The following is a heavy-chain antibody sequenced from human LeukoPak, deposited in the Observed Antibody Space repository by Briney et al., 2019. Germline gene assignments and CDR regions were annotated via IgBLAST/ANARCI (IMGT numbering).Heavy chain of an antibody. V-gene: IGHV3-23*01. Sequence: GGSLRLSCAASGFTFSSYAMSWVRQAPGKVLEWVSAISGSGGSTYYADSVKGRFTISRDNFKTTLYLQMNSLRAEDTAVYYCXKEGGSSLARYYYYMDVWGKGATVTVSS. CDR2: ISGSGGST. CDR1: GFTFSSYA. J-gene: IGHJ6*03. D-gene: IGHD6-13*01. CDR3: XKEGGSSLARYYYYMDV.